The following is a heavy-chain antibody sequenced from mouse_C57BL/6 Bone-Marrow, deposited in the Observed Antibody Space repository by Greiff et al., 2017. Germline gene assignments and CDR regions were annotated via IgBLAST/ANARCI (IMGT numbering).Heavy chain of an antibody. CDR1: GYTFTSYG. D-gene: IGHD1-1*01. J-gene: IGHJ1*03. CDR3: SREHFVSSLYWYFDV. CDR2: IYPRSGNT. V-gene: IGHV1-81*01. Sequence: QVHVKQSGAELARPGASVKLSCKASGYTFTSYGISWVKQRTGQGLEWIGEIYPRSGNTYYNEKFKGKATLTADKSSSPAYMELRSLTSEDSSVYFCSREHFVSSLYWYFDVWGTGTTVTVSS.